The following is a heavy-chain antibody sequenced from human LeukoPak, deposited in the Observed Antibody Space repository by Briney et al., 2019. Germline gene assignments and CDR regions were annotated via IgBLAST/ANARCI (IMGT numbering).Heavy chain of an antibody. Sequence: SQTLSLTCTVSGGSIISDNYYWSWIRQPPGKGLEWVGYIYYSGNTYYNPSLKSRLTISIDTSKNQFSLKLSSVTAADTAVYYCARVFLSGSYYSAFDIWGQGTMVTVSS. V-gene: IGHV4-30-4*01. CDR1: GGSIISDNYY. CDR3: ARVFLSGSYYSAFDI. J-gene: IGHJ3*02. D-gene: IGHD1-26*01. CDR2: IYYSGNT.